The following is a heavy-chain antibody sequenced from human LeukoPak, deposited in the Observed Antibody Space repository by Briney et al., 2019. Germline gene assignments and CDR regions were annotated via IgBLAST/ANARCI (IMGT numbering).Heavy chain of an antibody. CDR3: ARASGAGGDYVVY. Sequence: SGTLSLTCTVSGGSISRYYWSWIRQPPGKGLEWIGYIINSGSTNYTPSLKSRVTISMDTSKNQLSLKLSSVTAADTAVHYCARASGAGGDYVVYWGQGTLVTVSS. D-gene: IGHD3-10*01. V-gene: IGHV4-59*01. J-gene: IGHJ4*02. CDR1: GGSISRYY. CDR2: IINSGST.